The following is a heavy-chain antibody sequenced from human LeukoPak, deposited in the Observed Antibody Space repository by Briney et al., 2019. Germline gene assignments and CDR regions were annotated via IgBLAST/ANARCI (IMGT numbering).Heavy chain of an antibody. J-gene: IGHJ6*03. D-gene: IGHD3-9*01. CDR2: ISGNGGST. CDR3: ARAGVIRYVAWLINYYMDV. CDR1: GFTFTNNA. Sequence: PGGSLRLSCAASGFTFTNNAMQWVRQAPGKGLEYVSAISGNGGSTYYANSVKGRFTISRDNSKNTVYLQMDSLRAEDMAVYYCARAGVIRYVAWLINYYMDVWGKGTTVTVSS. V-gene: IGHV3-64*01.